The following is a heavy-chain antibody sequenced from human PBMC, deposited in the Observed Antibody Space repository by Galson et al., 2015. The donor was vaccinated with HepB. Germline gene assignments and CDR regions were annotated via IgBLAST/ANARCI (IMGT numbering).Heavy chain of an antibody. CDR3: ARMNSSSWYYFDY. CDR2: FDPEDGET. D-gene: IGHD6-13*01. J-gene: IGHJ4*02. Sequence: SVKVSCKVSGYTLTELSMHWVRQAPGKGLEWMGGFDPEDGETIYAQKFQGRVTMTEDTSTDTAYMELSRLRSDDTAVHYCARMNSSSWYYFDYWGQGTLVTVSS. CDR1: GYTLTELS. V-gene: IGHV1-24*01.